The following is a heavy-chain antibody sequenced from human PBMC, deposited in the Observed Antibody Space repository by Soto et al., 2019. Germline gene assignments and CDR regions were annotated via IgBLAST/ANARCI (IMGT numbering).Heavy chain of an antibody. V-gene: IGHV1-18*04. CDR3: ARDRSIFGGPDY. CDR1: GYTXTSYC. J-gene: IGHJ4*02. CDR2: ISAYNGNT. Sequence: GXSXKVSFKASGYTXTSYCSSLVRQAPGQGLEWIGWISAYNGNTNYAQKPQGRVTMTTDTSTSTAYMEMRSLRSDDTAVYYCARDRSIFGGPDYWGQGTLGTVSS. D-gene: IGHD3-3*01.